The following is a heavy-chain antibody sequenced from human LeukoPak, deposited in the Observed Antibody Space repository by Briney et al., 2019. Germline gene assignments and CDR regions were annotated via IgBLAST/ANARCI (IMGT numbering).Heavy chain of an antibody. CDR2: IKQDGSEK. CDR1: GFTFSSYW. V-gene: IGHV3-7*01. CDR3: AREGGIAARRVNYYYYYYMDV. D-gene: IGHD6-6*01. J-gene: IGHJ6*03. Sequence: PGGSLRLSCVASGFTFSSYWMSWVRQAPGKGLEWVANIKQDGSEKYYVDSVKGRFTISRDNAKDSLYLQMNSLRAEDTAVYYCAREGGIAARRVNYYYYYYMDVWGKGTTVTVSS.